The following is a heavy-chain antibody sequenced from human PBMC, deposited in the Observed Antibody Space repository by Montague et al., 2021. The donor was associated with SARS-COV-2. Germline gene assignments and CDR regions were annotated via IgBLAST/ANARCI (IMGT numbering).Heavy chain of an antibody. CDR1: GASISNPTYS. Sequence: TLSLTCTVSGASISNPTYSWSWIRQPAGKGLEWIGRIYTSGSTNYNPSLKSRVTISVDTSKNQFSLKLSSVTAADTAVYYCARVGVGTMVRGVIPAYYYYGMDVWGQGTTVTVSS. CDR2: IYTSGST. V-gene: IGHV4-61*02. D-gene: IGHD3-10*01. CDR3: ARVGVGTMVRGVIPAYYYYGMDV. J-gene: IGHJ6*02.